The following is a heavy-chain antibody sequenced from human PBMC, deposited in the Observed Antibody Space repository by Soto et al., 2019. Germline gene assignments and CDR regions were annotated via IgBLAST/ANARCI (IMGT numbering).Heavy chain of an antibody. Sequence: QITLKESGPTLVKPTQTLTLTCTFSGFSLSTSGVGVGWIRQPPGKALEWLALIYWDDDKRYSPSLKSRLTITKDTSKNQLVLTMTNMDPVDTATYYCAHRRAYCSGGTCDSIWFDPWGQGTLVTVSS. V-gene: IGHV2-5*02. D-gene: IGHD2-15*01. J-gene: IGHJ5*02. CDR1: GFSLSTSGVG. CDR2: IYWDDDK. CDR3: AHRRAYCSGGTCDSIWFDP.